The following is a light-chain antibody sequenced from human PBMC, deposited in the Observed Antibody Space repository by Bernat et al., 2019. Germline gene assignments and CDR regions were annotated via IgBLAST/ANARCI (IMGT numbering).Light chain of an antibody. Sequence: DIQLTQSPSALSAFVGDRVTITCRASQSFSGWLAWYQRKPGKAPKLLIYKASTLESGVPSRFSGSGSGTEFTLTISSLQPDDLATYFCQSYERFSWSVGQGTTVEIK. V-gene: IGKV1-5*03. CDR3: QSYERFSWS. CDR1: QSFSGW. J-gene: IGKJ1*01. CDR2: KAS.